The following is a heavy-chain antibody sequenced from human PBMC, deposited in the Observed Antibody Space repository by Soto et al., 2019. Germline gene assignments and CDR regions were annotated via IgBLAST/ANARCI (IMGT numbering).Heavy chain of an antibody. J-gene: IGHJ1*01. CDR3: ARERRPTVPNFQH. D-gene: IGHD4-17*01. V-gene: IGHV4-34*01. Sequence: SETLSLTCAVYGGSFSGYYWSWIRQPPGKGLEWIGEINHSGSTNYNPSLKSRVTISVDTSKNQFSLKLSSVTAADTAVYYCARERRPTVPNFQHWGQGTLVTVS. CDR1: GGSFSGYY. CDR2: INHSGST.